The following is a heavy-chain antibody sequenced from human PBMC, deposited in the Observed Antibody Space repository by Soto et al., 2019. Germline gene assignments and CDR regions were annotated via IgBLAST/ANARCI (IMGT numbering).Heavy chain of an antibody. D-gene: IGHD3-22*01. J-gene: IGHJ6*02. CDR1: GFTYTDFA. V-gene: IGHV3-30*09. CDR3: ARRAWDSYYAIDV. Sequence: VQLVESGGGEVQPGRSLRLSCAASGFTYTDFALHWVRQAPGKGLEWVAIISYDGSDTYYADSVKGRFAISRDNPKNTLYLEINSLRPEETAVYFCARRAWDSYYAIDVWGQGTTVTVFS. CDR2: ISYDGSDT.